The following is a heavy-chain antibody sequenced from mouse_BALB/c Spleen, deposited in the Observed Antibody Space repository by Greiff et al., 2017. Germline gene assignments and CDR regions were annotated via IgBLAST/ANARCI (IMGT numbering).Heavy chain of an antibody. CDR1: GDSITSCY. V-gene: IGHV3-8*02. D-gene: IGHD1-1*01. J-gene: IGHJ2*01. CDR2: ISYSGST. CDR3: AIYYYGSSSFDY. Sequence: EVKVVESGPSLVKPSQTLSLTCSVTGDSITSCYWNWIRKFPGNKLEYMGYISYSGSTYYNPSLKSRISITRDTSKNQYYLQLNSVTTEDTATYYCAIYYYGSSSFDYWGQGTTLTVSS.